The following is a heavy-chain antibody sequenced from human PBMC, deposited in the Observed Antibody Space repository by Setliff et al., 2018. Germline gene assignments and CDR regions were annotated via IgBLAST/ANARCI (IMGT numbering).Heavy chain of an antibody. CDR3: AKDQRESTGWFKLFDY. V-gene: IGHV3-23*03. CDR1: GFTFSDYY. D-gene: IGHD6-19*01. CDR2: IYSGGSRT. Sequence: GGSLRLSCAASGFTFSDYYMSWIRQAPGKGLEWVSVIYSGGSRTYSADSVKGRFTIFRDNSRNTLHLQMNSLRAEDTAVYYCAKDQRESTGWFKLFDYWGQGVLVTVSS. J-gene: IGHJ4*02.